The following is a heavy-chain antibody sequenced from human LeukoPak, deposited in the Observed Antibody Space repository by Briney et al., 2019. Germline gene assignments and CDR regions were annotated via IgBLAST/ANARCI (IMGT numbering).Heavy chain of an antibody. V-gene: IGHV4-59*01. CDR2: IYYSGST. CDR1: GGSISSYY. CDR3: AREPNHYDILTGFLSDYGMDV. D-gene: IGHD3-9*01. J-gene: IGHJ6*02. Sequence: SETLSLTCTVSGGSISSYYWSWIRQPPGKGLEWIGYIYYSGSTNYNPSLKSRVTISVDTSKNQFSLKLSSVTAADTAVYYCAREPNHYDILTGFLSDYGMDVWGQGTTVTVSS.